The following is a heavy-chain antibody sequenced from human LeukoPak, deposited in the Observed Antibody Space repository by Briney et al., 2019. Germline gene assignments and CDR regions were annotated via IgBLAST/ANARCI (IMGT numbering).Heavy chain of an antibody. Sequence: ASVKVSCKASGYTLTDYYIHWVRQAPGQGLEWMGWIDPNSGGTKYAQKFQGRVTMTRDTSISTVYMEVSGLRSDDTAVYYCARGSGLTMKVVVIDYWGQGTLVTVSS. V-gene: IGHV1-2*02. D-gene: IGHD3-22*01. CDR3: ARGSGLTMKVVVIDY. CDR2: IDPNSGGT. CDR1: GYTLTDYY. J-gene: IGHJ4*02.